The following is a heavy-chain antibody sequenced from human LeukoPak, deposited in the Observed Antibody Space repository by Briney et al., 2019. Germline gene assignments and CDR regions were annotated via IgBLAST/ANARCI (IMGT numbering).Heavy chain of an antibody. V-gene: IGHV4-34*01. CDR2: INHSGST. D-gene: IGHD3-16*02. Sequence: MSSETLSLTCAVYGGSFSGYYWSWIRQPPGKGLEWIGEINHSGSTNYNPSLKSRVTISVDTSKNQFSLKLSSVTAADTAVYYCARDRRYVWGSYRSMNWFDPWGQGTLVTVSS. CDR3: ARDRRYVWGSYRSMNWFDP. CDR1: GGSFSGYY. J-gene: IGHJ5*02.